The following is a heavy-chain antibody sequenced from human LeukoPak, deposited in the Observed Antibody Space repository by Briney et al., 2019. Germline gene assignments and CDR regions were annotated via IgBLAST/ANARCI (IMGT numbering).Heavy chain of an antibody. J-gene: IGHJ4*02. V-gene: IGHV3-21*01. CDR2: ISSSSSYI. CDR3: AKGCSSSWYRSIDY. D-gene: IGHD6-13*01. CDR1: GFTFSSYS. Sequence: GGSLRLSCAASGFTFSSYSMNWVRQAPGKGLEWVSSISSSSSYIYYADSVKGRFTISRDNAKNSLYLQMNSLRAEDTAVYYCAKGCSSSWYRSIDYWGQGTLVTVSS.